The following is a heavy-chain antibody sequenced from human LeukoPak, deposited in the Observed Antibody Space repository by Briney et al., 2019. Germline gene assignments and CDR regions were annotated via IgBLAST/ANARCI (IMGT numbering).Heavy chain of an antibody. CDR2: INHSGST. CDR1: GGSFSGYY. CDR3: ERGTYGSGSYYMLDYYYYMDV. D-gene: IGHD3-10*01. V-gene: IGHV4-34*01. Sequence: PSETLSLTCAVYGGSFSGYYWSWIRQPPGKGLEWIGEINHSGSTNYNPSLKSRVTISVDTSKNQFSLKLSSVTAADTAVYYCERGTYGSGSYYMLDYYYYMDVWGKGTTVTVSS. J-gene: IGHJ6*03.